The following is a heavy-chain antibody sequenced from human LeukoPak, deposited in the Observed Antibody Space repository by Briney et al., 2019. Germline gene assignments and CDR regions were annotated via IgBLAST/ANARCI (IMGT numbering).Heavy chain of an antibody. D-gene: IGHD3-22*01. V-gene: IGHV3-9*01. Sequence: GGSLRLSCAASGFTFDDYAMHWVRQAPRKGLEWVSGISWNSGSIGYADSVKGRFTISRDNAKNSLYLQMNSLRAEDTALYYCAKDIRPYYDSSGYFGYWGQGTLVTVSS. CDR1: GFTFDDYA. CDR2: ISWNSGSI. J-gene: IGHJ4*02. CDR3: AKDIRPYYDSSGYFGY.